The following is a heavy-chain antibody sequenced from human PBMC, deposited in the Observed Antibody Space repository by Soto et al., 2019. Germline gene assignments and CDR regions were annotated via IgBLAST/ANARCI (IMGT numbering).Heavy chain of an antibody. CDR3: ARDPSLAPAAYIDY. CDR1: GYTFTSYG. CDR2: ISAYNGNT. D-gene: IGHD2-2*01. Sequence: ASVKVSCKASGYTFTSYGISWVRQAPGQGLEWMGWISAYNGNTNYAQKLQGRVTMTTDTSTSTAYMELRSLRSDDTAVYYCARDPSLAPAAYIDYWGQGTLVTVSS. J-gene: IGHJ4*02. V-gene: IGHV1-18*01.